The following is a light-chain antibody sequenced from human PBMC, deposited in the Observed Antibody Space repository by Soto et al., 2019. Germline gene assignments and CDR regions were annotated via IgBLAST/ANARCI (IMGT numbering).Light chain of an antibody. V-gene: IGKV3-20*01. CDR3: QQYGGSPQT. Sequence: EIVLTQSPGTLSFSPGERATLSCRASQSVSNYLAWYQQKPGQAPRLLIYGASSRATGIPDRFSGSGSGTDFTLTISRLEPEDFAVYYCQQYGGSPQTFGQGTKVEIK. J-gene: IGKJ1*01. CDR2: GAS. CDR1: QSVSNY.